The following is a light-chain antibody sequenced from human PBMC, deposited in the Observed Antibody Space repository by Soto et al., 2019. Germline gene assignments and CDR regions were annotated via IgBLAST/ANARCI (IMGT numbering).Light chain of an antibody. CDR3: QQTNIFPRT. Sequence: DIQMTQSPSSVSAFIGDRVTITCRASQDISNWLAWYQQKPGKAPKLLISAASSLKGGVPSRFSGSGSGTDFTLTISSLQPEDFATYYCQQTNIFPRTFGHGTKVEIK. V-gene: IGKV1-12*01. J-gene: IGKJ1*01. CDR1: QDISNW. CDR2: AAS.